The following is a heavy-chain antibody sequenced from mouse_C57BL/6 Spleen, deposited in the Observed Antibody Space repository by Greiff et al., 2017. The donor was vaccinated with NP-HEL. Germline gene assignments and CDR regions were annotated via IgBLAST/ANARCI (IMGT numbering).Heavy chain of an antibody. J-gene: IGHJ3*01. CDR3: ARGDYDGWFAY. D-gene: IGHD2-4*01. CDR1: GYTFTSYW. Sequence: QVQLQQPGAELVKPGASVKLSCKASGYTFTSYWMQWVKQRPGQGLEWIGEIDPSDSYTNYNQKFKGKGTLLVDTSSSTADMQLSSLTSEDSAVYYCARGDYDGWFAYWGQGTLVTVSA. V-gene: IGHV1-50*01. CDR2: IDPSDSYT.